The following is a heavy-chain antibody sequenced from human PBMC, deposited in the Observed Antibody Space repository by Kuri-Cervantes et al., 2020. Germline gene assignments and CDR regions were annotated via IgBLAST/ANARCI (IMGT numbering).Heavy chain of an antibody. J-gene: IGHJ4*02. CDR3: AKDRAAAGTYLDY. V-gene: IGHV3-23*01. D-gene: IGHD6-13*01. Sequence: LSLTCAASGFTFSNYAMSWVRQAPGKGLEWVSIISGSGGSTYYADSVKGRFTISRDNSKNTLYLQMNSLRAEDTAVYYCAKDRAAAGTYLDYWGQGTLVTVSS. CDR2: ISGSGGST. CDR1: GFTFSNYA.